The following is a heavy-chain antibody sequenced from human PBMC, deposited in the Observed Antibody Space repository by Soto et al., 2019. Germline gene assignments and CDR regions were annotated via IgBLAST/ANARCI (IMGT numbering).Heavy chain of an antibody. CDR1: GFTFSNYA. D-gene: IGHD1-26*01. Sequence: EVQLLESGGGLVQPGGSLRLSCAAAGFTFSNYALTWVRQSPGKGLEWVSTFSGSGGSTYYADSVRGRFTISRDNSKNPLFLKMNSLRVEDTAIFYCGGVGTGDTCPSLDVWGQGTTVSVSS. J-gene: IGHJ6*02. CDR3: GGVGTGDTCPSLDV. V-gene: IGHV3-23*01. CDR2: FSGSGGST.